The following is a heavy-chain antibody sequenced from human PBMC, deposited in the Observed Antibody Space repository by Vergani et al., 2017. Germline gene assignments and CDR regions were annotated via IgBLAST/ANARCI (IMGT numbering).Heavy chain of an antibody. Sequence: EVQLVESGGGLVQPGGSLRLSCAASGFTFSSYSMNWVRQAPGKGLEWVSYISSSSSTIYDADSVKGRFTISRDNAKNSLYLQMNSLRAEDTAVYYCAGWTDVVVPAAHARYNWFDPWGQGTLVTVSS. D-gene: IGHD2-2*01. CDR1: GFTFSSYS. CDR3: AGWTDVVVPAAHARYNWFDP. V-gene: IGHV3-48*01. J-gene: IGHJ5*02. CDR2: ISSSSSTI.